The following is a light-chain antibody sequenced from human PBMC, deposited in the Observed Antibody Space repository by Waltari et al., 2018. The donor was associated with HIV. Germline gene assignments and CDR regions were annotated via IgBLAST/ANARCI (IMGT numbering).Light chain of an antibody. J-gene: IGKJ4*01. CDR1: QSVGND. Sequence: LLTQSPAILSLSPGETATLSCRASQSVGNDLAWYQQRPGQAPKFLIYDASRRAAGVPARFSGSGSETDFTLTISTVEPEDSAVYYCQQRTNWPPLTFGGGTKVEIK. CDR3: QQRTNWPPLT. V-gene: IGKV3-11*01. CDR2: DAS.